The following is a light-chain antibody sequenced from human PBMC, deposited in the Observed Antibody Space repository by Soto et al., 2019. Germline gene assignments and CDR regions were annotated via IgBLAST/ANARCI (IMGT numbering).Light chain of an antibody. Sequence: DIVMTQSPDSLAVSLGERATINCKSSQSVLYSSNSEHYLAWYQQKPGQPPKLLIYWASSRESGVPDRFSGSGSGTDFTLTISSLLAEDVAVYYCQQYYITPFTFGPGTKVDIK. J-gene: IGKJ3*01. CDR2: WAS. CDR3: QQYYITPFT. CDR1: QSVLYSSNSEHY. V-gene: IGKV4-1*01.